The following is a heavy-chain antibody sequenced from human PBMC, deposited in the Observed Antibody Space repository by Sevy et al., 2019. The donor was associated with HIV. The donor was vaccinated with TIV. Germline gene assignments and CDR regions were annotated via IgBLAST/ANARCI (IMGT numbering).Heavy chain of an antibody. V-gene: IGHV3-23*01. Sequence: GGSLRLSCVASGFTFSSYAMSWVRQAPGKGLEWVSAISGSGGSTYYADSVKGRFTISRDNSKNTLYLQMNSLRAEDTAVYYCAKDTTYYDFWSGSYWGQGTLVTVSS. D-gene: IGHD3-3*01. CDR3: AKDTTYYDFWSGSY. CDR1: GFTFSSYA. CDR2: ISGSGGST. J-gene: IGHJ4*02.